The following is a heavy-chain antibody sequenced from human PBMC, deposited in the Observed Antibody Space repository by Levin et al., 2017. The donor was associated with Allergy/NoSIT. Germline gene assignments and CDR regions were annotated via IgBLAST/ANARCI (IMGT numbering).Heavy chain of an antibody. D-gene: IGHD1-26*01. V-gene: IGHV3-30*18. J-gene: IGHJ4*02. Sequence: PGGSLRLSFAASGFTFSSYGMHWVRQAPGKGLEWVAVISYDGSNKYYADSVKGRFTISRDNSKNTLYLQMNSLRAEDTAVYYCAKDPGVGAAAIDYWGQGTLVTVSS. CDR3: AKDPGVGAAAIDY. CDR1: GFTFSSYG. CDR2: ISYDGSNK.